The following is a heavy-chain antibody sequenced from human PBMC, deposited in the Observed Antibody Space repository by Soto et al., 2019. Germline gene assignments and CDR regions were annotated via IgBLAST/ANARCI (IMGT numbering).Heavy chain of an antibody. CDR1: GYTFTSYD. Sequence: GASVKVSCKASGYTFTSYDIYWVRQATGQGLEWMGWMNPNTGNSGYAQKFQGRVTMTSDTSISTAHMELSSLRSEDTAIYYCVTFQGAHHFDHWGQGTLVTVSS. J-gene: IGHJ4*02. CDR3: VTFQGAHHFDH. D-gene: IGHD1-26*01. V-gene: IGHV1-8*01. CDR2: MNPNTGNS.